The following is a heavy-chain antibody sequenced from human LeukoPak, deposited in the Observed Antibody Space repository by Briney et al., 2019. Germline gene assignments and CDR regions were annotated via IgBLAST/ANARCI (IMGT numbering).Heavy chain of an antibody. V-gene: IGHV3-23*01. CDR2: ISGSGGST. CDR3: AKLRRSGYYTFDY. Sequence: GGSLRLSRAASGFTFSSYAMSWVRQAPGKGLEWVSAISGSGGSTYYADSVKGRFTISRDNSKNTLYLQMNSLRAEDTAVYYCAKLRRSGYYTFDYWGQGTLVTVSS. J-gene: IGHJ4*02. D-gene: IGHD3-3*01. CDR1: GFTFSSYA.